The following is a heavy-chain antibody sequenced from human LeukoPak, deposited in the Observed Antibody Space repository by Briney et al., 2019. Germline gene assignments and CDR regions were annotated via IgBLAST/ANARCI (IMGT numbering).Heavy chain of an antibody. V-gene: IGHV1-69*06. CDR3: ARGSGWFDP. CDR2: IMPISGTA. J-gene: IGHJ5*02. D-gene: IGHD1-26*01. Sequence: SVKVSCKASGGTFSSYDISWVRQAPGQGLEWMGGIMPISGTANYAQKFQGRVTITADKPTNTAYMELSSLRSEDTAVYYCARGSGWFDPWGQGTLVTVSS. CDR1: GGTFSSYD.